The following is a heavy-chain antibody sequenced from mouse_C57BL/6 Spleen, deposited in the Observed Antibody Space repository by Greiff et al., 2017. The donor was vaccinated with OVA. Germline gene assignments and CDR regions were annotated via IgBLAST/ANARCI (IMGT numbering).Heavy chain of an antibody. Sequence: VQLQESGAELVKPGASVKISCKASGYAFSSYWMNWVKQRPGKGLEWIGQIYPGDGDTNYNGKFKGKATLTADKSSSTAYMQLSSLTSEDSAVYFCARGLGSYYYAMDYWGQGTSVTVSS. CDR1: GYAFSSYW. J-gene: IGHJ4*01. CDR3: ARGLGSYYYAMDY. V-gene: IGHV1-80*01. CDR2: IYPGDGDT.